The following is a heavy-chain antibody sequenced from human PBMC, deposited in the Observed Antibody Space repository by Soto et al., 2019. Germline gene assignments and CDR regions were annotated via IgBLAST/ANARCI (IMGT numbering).Heavy chain of an antibody. CDR2: VNPDSGNS. J-gene: IGHJ4*02. V-gene: IGHV1-8*01. CDR3: ARAYHLVPKF. Sequence: QVHLVQSGAEVRKPGASVRVSCKTSGYTFTHFDIHWVRQATGQGLEWVGWVNPDSGNSGFTQRFQGRVSMTRNASMSTAYMEIHSLTSADTAIYYCARAYHLVPKFWGQGTLVTVSS. D-gene: IGHD2-15*01. CDR1: GYTFTHFD.